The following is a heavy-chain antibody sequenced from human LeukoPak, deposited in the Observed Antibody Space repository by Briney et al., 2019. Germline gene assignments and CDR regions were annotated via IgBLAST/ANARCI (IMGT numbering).Heavy chain of an antibody. CDR3: ARDTDPRYCSSTSCYAYYYGMDV. J-gene: IGHJ6*02. D-gene: IGHD2-2*01. V-gene: IGHV1-69*04. Sequence: ASVKVSCKASGGTSSSYAISWVRQAPGQGLEWMGRIIPILGIANYAQKFQGRVTITADKSTSTAYMELSSLRSEDTAVYYCARDTDPRYCSSTSCYAYYYGMDVWGQGTTVTGSS. CDR2: IIPILGIA. CDR1: GGTSSSYA.